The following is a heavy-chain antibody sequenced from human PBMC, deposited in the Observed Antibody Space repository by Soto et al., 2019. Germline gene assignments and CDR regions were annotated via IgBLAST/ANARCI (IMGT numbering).Heavy chain of an antibody. CDR1: GGSISSYY. J-gene: IGHJ5*02. CDR3: ARGGNIGGRGWTNWFDP. V-gene: IGHV4-59*01. D-gene: IGHD6-19*01. CDR2: IYYSGST. Sequence: SETLSLTCTVSGGSISSYYWSWIRQPPGKGLEWIGYIYYSGSTNYNPSLKSRVIISVDTSKNQFSLKLSSVTAADTAVYYCARGGNIGGRGWTNWFDPWGQGTLVTVS.